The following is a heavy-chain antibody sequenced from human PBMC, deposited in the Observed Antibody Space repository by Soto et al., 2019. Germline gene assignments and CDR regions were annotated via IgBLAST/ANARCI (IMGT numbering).Heavy chain of an antibody. CDR1: GYTFTSYA. V-gene: IGHV1-3*01. Sequence: GASVKVSCKASGYTFTSYAMHWVRQAPGQRLEWMGWINAGNGNTKYSQKFQGRVTITRDTSASTAYMELSSLRSEDTAVYYCARINWNYALNYYYYGMDVWGQGTTVTVSS. D-gene: IGHD1-7*01. J-gene: IGHJ6*02. CDR3: ARINWNYALNYYYYGMDV. CDR2: INAGNGNT.